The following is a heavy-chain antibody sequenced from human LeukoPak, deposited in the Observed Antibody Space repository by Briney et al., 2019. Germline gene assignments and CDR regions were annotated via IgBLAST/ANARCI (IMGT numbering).Heavy chain of an antibody. D-gene: IGHD6-13*01. CDR1: GGSINSYY. CDR3: ASSHLYGSSWSLNGRFDD. V-gene: IGHV4-59*01. J-gene: IGHJ4*02. CDR2: IYYSGIT. Sequence: PSETLSLTCTVSGGSINSYYWSWIRQPPGKGLEYIGYIYYSGITNYNPSLKSRVTISLDTSKNQFSLKLSSVTAADTAVYYCASSHLYGSSWSLNGRFDDWGQGTLVTVSS.